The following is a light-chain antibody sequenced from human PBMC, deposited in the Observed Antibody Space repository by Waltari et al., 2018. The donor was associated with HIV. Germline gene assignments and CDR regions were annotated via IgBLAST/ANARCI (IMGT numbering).Light chain of an antibody. CDR2: AAS. J-gene: IGKJ1*01. CDR1: QSISSY. Sequence: DIQMTQSPSSLSASVGDRVTIPCPASQSISSYLNWYQQKPGKAPKLLIYAASSLQSGVPTRFSGSGSGTDFTLAISSLQPEDFATYYCQQRYSTPWTFGQGTKVEIK. V-gene: IGKV1-39*01. CDR3: QQRYSTPWT.